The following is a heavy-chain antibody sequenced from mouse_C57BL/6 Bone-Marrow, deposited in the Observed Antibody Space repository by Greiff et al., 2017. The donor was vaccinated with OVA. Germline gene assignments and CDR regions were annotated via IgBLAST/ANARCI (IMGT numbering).Heavy chain of an antibody. Sequence: EVQLQESGPGLVKPSQSLSLTCSVTGYSITSGYYWNWIRQFPGNKLEWMGYISYDGSNNYNPSLKNRISITRDTSKNQFFLTLNSVTTEDTATYYCARGVGYYFDYWGQGTTLTVSS. J-gene: IGHJ2*01. CDR2: ISYDGSN. CDR1: GYSITSGYY. V-gene: IGHV3-6*01. CDR3: ARGVGYYFDY. D-gene: IGHD1-1*02.